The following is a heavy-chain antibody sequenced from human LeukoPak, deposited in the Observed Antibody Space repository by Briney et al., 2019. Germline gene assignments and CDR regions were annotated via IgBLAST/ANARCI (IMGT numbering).Heavy chain of an antibody. D-gene: IGHD2-2*02. CDR3: ARTFCDSTSCYRDFQN. V-gene: IGHV4-39*01. Sequence: NPSETLSLTCNVSGDSITRSRYSWDWIRQPPGRRLEWFGGISYSGSAYYNPSLKSRVTISVDTSNNQFSLKVNSVTAADTAVYFCARTFCDSTSCYRDFQNWGQGTLIIVSS. J-gene: IGHJ1*01. CDR2: ISYSGSA. CDR1: GDSITRSRYS.